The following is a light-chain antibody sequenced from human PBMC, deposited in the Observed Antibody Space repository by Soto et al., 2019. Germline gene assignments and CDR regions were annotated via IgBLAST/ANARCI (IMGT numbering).Light chain of an antibody. J-gene: IGKJ4*01. CDR2: WAS. CDR3: QQYYGTPIT. CDR1: QSILSSSNNKNY. V-gene: IGKV4-1*01. Sequence: DIVMTQSPDSLAVSLGERATINCKSSQSILSSSNNKNYLGWYQKKPGQPPKLLIYWASTRESVVPDRLSGSGSGTDFTLTISSLQDEDVAVYYCQQYYGTPITFGGGTKVEIK.